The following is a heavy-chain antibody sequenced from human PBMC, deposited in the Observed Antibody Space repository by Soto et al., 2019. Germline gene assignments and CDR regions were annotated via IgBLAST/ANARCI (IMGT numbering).Heavy chain of an antibody. D-gene: IGHD4-17*01. CDR3: ARDVDYCDYDLDY. V-gene: IGHV1-18*01. J-gene: IGHJ4*02. Sequence: ASVKVSCKASGYTFTSYGLSWVREDPGQGLEWMGWISAYNGNTNYAQKLQGRVTMTTDTSTSTAYMELRSLRSDDTAVYYCARDVDYCDYDLDYWGQGTLVTVSS. CDR2: ISAYNGNT. CDR1: GYTFTSYG.